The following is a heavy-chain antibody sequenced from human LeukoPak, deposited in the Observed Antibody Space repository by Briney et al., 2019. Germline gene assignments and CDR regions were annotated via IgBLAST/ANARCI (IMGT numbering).Heavy chain of an antibody. CDR2: IRTKTYRAST. CDR3: SRVFSSTFYYMDV. J-gene: IGHJ6*03. CDR1: GFTFGDYS. Sequence: GGSLRLSCSASGFTFGDYSMTWVRQAPGKGLEWVGFIRTKTYRASTEYAASVKGRFTISRDDSKRIAYLQMNSLKTEDTAVYYCSRVFSSTFYYMDVWGKGTTVTVSS. V-gene: IGHV3-49*04. D-gene: IGHD2-2*01.